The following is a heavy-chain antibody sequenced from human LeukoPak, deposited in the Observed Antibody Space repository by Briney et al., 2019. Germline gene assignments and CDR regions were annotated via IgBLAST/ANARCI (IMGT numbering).Heavy chain of an antibody. Sequence: PGGSLRLSCAASGFTFSSYWMSWVRQAPGKGLEWVANIKQDGSEKYYVDSVEGRFTISRDNAKNSLYLQMNSLRAEDTAVYYCARDAISGLLPYWGQGTLVTVSS. CDR1: GFTFSSYW. J-gene: IGHJ4*02. V-gene: IGHV3-7*03. CDR3: ARDAISGLLPY. D-gene: IGHD2-15*01. CDR2: IKQDGSEK.